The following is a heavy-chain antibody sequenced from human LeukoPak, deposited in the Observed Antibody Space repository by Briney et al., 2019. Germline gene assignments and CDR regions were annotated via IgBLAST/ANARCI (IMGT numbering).Heavy chain of an antibody. J-gene: IGHJ3*02. CDR2: INPNSGGT. CDR1: GYTFTGYY. D-gene: IGHD6-19*01. Sequence: ASVKVSCKASGYTFTGYYMHWVRQAPGQGLEWMGWINPNSGGTDYAQKFQGRVTMTRDTSISKVYMEPSGLRSDDTAVYYCARETVAGTDALDIWGQGTMVTVSS. V-gene: IGHV1-2*02. CDR3: ARETVAGTDALDI.